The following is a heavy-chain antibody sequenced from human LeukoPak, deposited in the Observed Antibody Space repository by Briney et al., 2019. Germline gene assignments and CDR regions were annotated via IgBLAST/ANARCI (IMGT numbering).Heavy chain of an antibody. Sequence: GGSLRLSCAASGFTFSDYYMSWIRQAPGKGLEWVSYISSSSSYTDYADSVKGRFTISRDNAKNSLYLQMNSLRAEDTAVYYCASNVAGKGDYWGQGTLVTVSS. CDR1: GFTFSDYY. D-gene: IGHD6-19*01. CDR3: ASNVAGKGDY. V-gene: IGHV3-11*06. J-gene: IGHJ4*02. CDR2: ISSSSSYT.